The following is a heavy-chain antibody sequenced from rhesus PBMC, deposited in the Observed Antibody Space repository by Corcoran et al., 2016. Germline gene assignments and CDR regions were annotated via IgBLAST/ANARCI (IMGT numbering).Heavy chain of an antibody. CDR2: IFGSSENT. Sequence: QVHRQESGPGLVKPSETLSLTCAISGGCISSDYWTWKRQPPWEGLEWIGYIFGSSENTDYKSSLKSRVTISKDTSSNQFSLRLSSVTAADTAVYYCARVLRDDYVDYWGQGVLVTVSS. V-gene: IGHV4S7*01. CDR3: ARVLRDDYVDY. CDR1: GGCISSDY. J-gene: IGHJ4*01. D-gene: IGHD3-9*01.